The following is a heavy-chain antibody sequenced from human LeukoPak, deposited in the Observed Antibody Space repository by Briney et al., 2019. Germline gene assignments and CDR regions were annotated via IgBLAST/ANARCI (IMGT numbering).Heavy chain of an antibody. D-gene: IGHD2-2*01. Sequence: SETLPLTCAVYGGSFSGYYWSWIRQPPGKGLEWIGEINHSGSTNYNPSLKSRVTISVDTSKNQFSLKLSSVTAADTAVYYCARLVKYGNWFDPWGQGTLVTVSS. CDR3: ARLVKYGNWFDP. J-gene: IGHJ5*02. CDR2: INHSGST. V-gene: IGHV4-34*01. CDR1: GGSFSGYY.